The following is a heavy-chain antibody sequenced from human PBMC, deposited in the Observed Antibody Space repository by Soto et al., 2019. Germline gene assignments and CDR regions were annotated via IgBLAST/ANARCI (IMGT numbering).Heavy chain of an antibody. CDR2: IHGGDSNT. CDR3: ARRITSSIGWDY. Sequence: EVQLVQSGAEVKKPGESLKISCKGSGYMFTSYWIGWVRQMPGKGLEWMGIIHGGDSNTRYSPSFDGQVTISTDKSINTAYLQWSSLKASDNAMYYCARRITSSIGWDYWGQGNLVTVSS. D-gene: IGHD6-19*01. J-gene: IGHJ4*02. CDR1: GYMFTSYW. V-gene: IGHV5-51*01.